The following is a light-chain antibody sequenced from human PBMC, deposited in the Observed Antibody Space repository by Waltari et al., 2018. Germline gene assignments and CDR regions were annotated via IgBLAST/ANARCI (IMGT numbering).Light chain of an antibody. CDR3: SSYSSSTSPFV. V-gene: IGLV2-14*03. CDR2: DVS. CDR1: SLDVGSYDY. J-gene: IGLJ1*01. Sequence: QSALTQPASVSGSPGQSITLSCTGTSLDVGSYDYVSWYQQHPGTAPKLVIYDVSNRPSGVSNRFSGSKSGYTASLTISGLQAEDEADYYCSSYSSSTSPFVFGAGTRVTVL.